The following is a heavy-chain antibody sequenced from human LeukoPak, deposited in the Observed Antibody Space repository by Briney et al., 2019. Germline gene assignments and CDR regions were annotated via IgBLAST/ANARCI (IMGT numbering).Heavy chain of an antibody. CDR2: INPNSGGT. D-gene: IGHD1-26*01. Sequence: ASVKVSCKASGYTFTDYYMHWVRQAPGQGLEWMGWINPNSGGTNYAQKFQGRVTMTRDTSISTAYMELSRLRSDDTAVYYCARGRGSKWELPRNDAFDIWGQGTMVTVSS. CDR1: GYTFTDYY. J-gene: IGHJ3*02. CDR3: ARGRGSKWELPRNDAFDI. V-gene: IGHV1-2*02.